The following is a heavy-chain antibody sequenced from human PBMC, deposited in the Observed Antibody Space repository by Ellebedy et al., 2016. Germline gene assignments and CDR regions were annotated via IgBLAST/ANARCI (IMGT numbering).Heavy chain of an antibody. CDR1: GYTFTSYY. D-gene: IGHD2-2*02. V-gene: IGHV1-46*01. Sequence: ASVKVSCXASGYTFTSYYMHWVRQAPGQGLEWMGIINPSGGSTSYAQKFQGRVTMTRDTSTSTVYMELSSLRSEDTAVYYCARDIVVVPVAIGYYYYGMDVWGQGTTVTVSS. J-gene: IGHJ6*02. CDR3: ARDIVVVPVAIGYYYYGMDV. CDR2: INPSGGST.